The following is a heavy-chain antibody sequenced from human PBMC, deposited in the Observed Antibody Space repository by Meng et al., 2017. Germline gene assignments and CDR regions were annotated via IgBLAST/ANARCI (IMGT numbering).Heavy chain of an antibody. CDR1: GGSISSSSYY. Sequence: LELQESGPGLVKPSETLSLTCTVSGGSISSSSYYWGWIRQPPGKGLEWIGSIYYSGSTYYNPSLKSRVTISVDTSKNQFSLKLSSVTAADTAVYYCARICYDSSGYSPYNWFDPWGQGTLVTVSS. CDR3: ARICYDSSGYSPYNWFDP. V-gene: IGHV4-39*07. J-gene: IGHJ5*02. D-gene: IGHD3-22*01. CDR2: IYYSGST.